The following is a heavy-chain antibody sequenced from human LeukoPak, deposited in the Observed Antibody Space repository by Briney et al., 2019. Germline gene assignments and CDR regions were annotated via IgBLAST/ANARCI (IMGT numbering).Heavy chain of an antibody. Sequence: ASVKVSCKASGYTFTGYYMHWVRQAPGQGLEWMGWINPNSGGTNYAQKFQGRVTMTRDTSISTAYMELSRLRSDDTAVYYCARSERPSGLVPTYYYYMDVWGKGTTVTVSS. CDR1: GYTFTGYY. J-gene: IGHJ6*03. CDR3: ARSERPSGLVPTYYYYMDV. CDR2: INPNSGGT. D-gene: IGHD3-16*01. V-gene: IGHV1-2*02.